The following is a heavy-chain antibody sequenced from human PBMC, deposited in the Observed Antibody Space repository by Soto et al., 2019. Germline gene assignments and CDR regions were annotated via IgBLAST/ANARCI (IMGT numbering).Heavy chain of an antibody. V-gene: IGHV4-59*12. CDR3: ARVSYSSSSGEADP. Sequence: SETLSLTCTVSGGSISSYYWSWIRQPPGKGLEWIGYIYYSGSTNYIPSLKSRVTISVDTSKNQLSLRMTSVTAADTAVYYCARVSYSSSSGEADPWGPGTLVTVSS. J-gene: IGHJ5*02. CDR1: GGSISSYY. D-gene: IGHD6-6*01. CDR2: IYYSGST.